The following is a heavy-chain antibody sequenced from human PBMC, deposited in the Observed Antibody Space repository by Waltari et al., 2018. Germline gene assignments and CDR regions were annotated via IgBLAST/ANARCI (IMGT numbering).Heavy chain of an antibody. J-gene: IGHJ2*01. CDR1: GFSFSAHG. Sequence: EVQMLESGGGVVQPGGSLRLSCAASGFSFSAHGVSWGRQAPGEGLVCVASISAGGDKTYYADSVRGRFTMSRDNAQNTLYLHLNSLRAEDTAVYYCATIGIKGLWYFDLWGRGTLVTVSS. V-gene: IGHV3-23*01. CDR3: ATIGIKGLWYFDL. CDR2: ISAGGDKT. D-gene: IGHD1-1*01.